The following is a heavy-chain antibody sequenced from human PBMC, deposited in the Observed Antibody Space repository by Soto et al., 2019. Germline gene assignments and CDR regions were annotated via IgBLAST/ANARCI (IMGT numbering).Heavy chain of an antibody. CDR3: ARDGFSGSYYGY. CDR1: GGTFSSDV. V-gene: IGHV1-69*13. D-gene: IGHD1-26*01. J-gene: IGHJ4*02. Sequence: SVKVSCKASGGTFSSDVFSWVRQTPGQGLEWMGGIVSIFGTVNSAQKFQGRLTLTADQSTSTAYMELTSLRSEDTAVYYCARDGFSGSYYGYWGQGTQVTVSS. CDR2: IVSIFGTV.